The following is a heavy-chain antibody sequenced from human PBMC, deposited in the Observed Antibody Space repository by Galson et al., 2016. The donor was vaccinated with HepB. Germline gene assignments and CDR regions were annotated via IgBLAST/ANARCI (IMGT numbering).Heavy chain of an antibody. Sequence: SETLSLTCTVSGASINDSTWWTWVRQAPGRGLEWIGEIFHTGTSNNNPFLSSRFTLSIDESKNQFSRNLTSATAADTAFYYCAWAAIVSGARMVFDPWGQGTLVTCSS. V-gene: IGHV4-4*02. CDR2: IFHTGTS. CDR1: GASINDSTW. CDR3: AWAAIVSGARMVFDP. J-gene: IGHJ5*02. D-gene: IGHD2-21*01.